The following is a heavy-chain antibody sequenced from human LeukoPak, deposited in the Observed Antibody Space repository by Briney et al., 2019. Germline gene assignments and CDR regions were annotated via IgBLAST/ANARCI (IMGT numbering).Heavy chain of an antibody. J-gene: IGHJ4*02. Sequence: GGSLRLSCAASGFTFSSYAMSWVRQAPGKGLEWVSAISGSGGSTYYADSVKGRFTISRDNSKNTLYLQMNSLGAEDTAVYYCAKDLDYYGSGSLTPDYWGQGTLVTVSS. CDR3: AKDLDYYGSGSLTPDY. CDR1: GFTFSSYA. V-gene: IGHV3-23*01. D-gene: IGHD3-10*01. CDR2: ISGSGGST.